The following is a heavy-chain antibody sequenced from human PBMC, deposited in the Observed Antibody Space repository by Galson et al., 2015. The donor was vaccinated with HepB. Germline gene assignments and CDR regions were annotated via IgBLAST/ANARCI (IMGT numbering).Heavy chain of an antibody. Sequence: SLRLSCAASGFTFSSYAMSWVRQAPGKGLEWVSAISGSGGSTYYADSVKGRFTISRDNSKNTLYLQMNSLRAEDTAVYYCAKDQYSRLLLWFGVPVNDNWFDPWGQGTLVTVSS. CDR2: ISGSGGST. D-gene: IGHD3-10*01. CDR3: AKDQYSRLLLWFGVPVNDNWFDP. CDR1: GFTFSSYA. V-gene: IGHV3-23*01. J-gene: IGHJ5*02.